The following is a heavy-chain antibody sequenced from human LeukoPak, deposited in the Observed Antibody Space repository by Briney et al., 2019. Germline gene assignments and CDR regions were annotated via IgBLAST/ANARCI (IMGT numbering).Heavy chain of an antibody. CDR1: GGSISSYY. J-gene: IGHJ6*03. V-gene: IGHV4-4*07. Sequence: PSETLSLTCTVSGGSISSYYWSWIRQPAGKGLEWIGRIYASGSTNYNPSLKSRVTMSVDTSKNQFSLKLSSVTAADTAVYYCARVSVVSAAMGAYYMDVWGKGTTVTVSS. CDR3: ARVSVVSAAMGAYYMDV. D-gene: IGHD2-2*01. CDR2: IYASGST.